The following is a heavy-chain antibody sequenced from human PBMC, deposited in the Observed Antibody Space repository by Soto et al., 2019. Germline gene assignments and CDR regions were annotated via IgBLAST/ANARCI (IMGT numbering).Heavy chain of an antibody. CDR3: ARYDFGTSDY. CDR1: GDSISSSFW. J-gene: IGHJ4*02. D-gene: IGHD4-17*01. V-gene: IGHV4-4*02. CDR2: IYHTEST. Sequence: SETLSLTCAVSGDSISSSFWWSWVRQPPGKGLEWIGEIYHTESTVYNPSLKSRVTISVDKSKNQFSLNLDSVTAADTAVYYCARYDFGTSDYWGRGILVTVSS.